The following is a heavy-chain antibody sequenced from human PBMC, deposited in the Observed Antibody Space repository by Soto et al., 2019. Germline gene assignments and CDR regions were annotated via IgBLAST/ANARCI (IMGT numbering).Heavy chain of an antibody. V-gene: IGHV3-30-3*01. CDR1: GFSFSISP. CDR2: ISYDGTNK. J-gene: IGHJ4*02. Sequence: GGSLRLSCAASGFSFSISPMHWVRQAPGKGPEWVALISYDGTNKFYADSVKGRFTISRDNSKSTLYLQLDSLRPEDAAVYYCARDPKTSGGQHWAFNYFDSWGQGTLVTVSS. D-gene: IGHD7-27*01. CDR3: ARDPKTSGGQHWAFNYFDS.